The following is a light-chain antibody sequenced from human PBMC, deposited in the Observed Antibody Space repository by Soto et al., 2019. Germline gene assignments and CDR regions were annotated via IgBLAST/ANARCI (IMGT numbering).Light chain of an antibody. CDR1: QTISSW. CDR2: DAS. V-gene: IGKV1-5*01. CDR3: KQYGNSPIT. Sequence: DIQMTQSPSTLSASVGDRVTITCRASQTISSWLAWYQQKPGKAPTLLIYDASTLERGVQSRFSGTGSGTDFTLTISRLEPEDFAVYYCKQYGNSPITFGQGTRLEIK. J-gene: IGKJ5*01.